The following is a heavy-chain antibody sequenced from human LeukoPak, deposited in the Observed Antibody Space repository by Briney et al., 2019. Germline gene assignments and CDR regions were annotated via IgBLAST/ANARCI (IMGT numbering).Heavy chain of an antibody. CDR1: GFTFSSYW. CDR3: VKVAKYYYGSETYYFFEH. J-gene: IGHJ4*02. V-gene: IGHV3-7*01. D-gene: IGHD3-10*01. Sequence: PGGSLRLSCAASGFTFSSYWMSWVRQAPGKGLEWVANIKQDGREKYSVDSVKGRFTISRDNAKNSLYLQMNSLRVEDTAIYYCVKVAKYYYGSETYYFFEHWGQGTPVTASS. CDR2: IKQDGREK.